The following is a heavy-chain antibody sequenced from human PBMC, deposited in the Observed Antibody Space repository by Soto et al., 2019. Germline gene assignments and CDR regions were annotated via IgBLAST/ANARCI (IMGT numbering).Heavy chain of an antibody. Sequence: QVQLVQSGAEVKKPESSVKVSCKPPGGTFSTYAISWVRQAPGQGLEWMGGIIPMFGTANYAQRFQDRVTITADESTNTVYMELSSLRSEDTAVYLCASGIQLWLRRINNGYSGWGQGTVVSVSS. CDR2: IIPMFGTA. CDR1: GGTFSTYA. V-gene: IGHV1-69*12. D-gene: IGHD5-18*01. CDR3: ASGIQLWLRRINNGYSG. J-gene: IGHJ4*02.